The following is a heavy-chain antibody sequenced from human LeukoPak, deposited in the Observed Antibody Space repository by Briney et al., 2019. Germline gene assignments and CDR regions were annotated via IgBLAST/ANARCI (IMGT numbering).Heavy chain of an antibody. D-gene: IGHD3-10*01. Sequence: SVKVSCKASGGTFSSYAISWVRQAPGQGLEWMGGIIPIFGTANYAQKFQGRVTITADESTSTAYMELSSLRSEDTAVYYCARERSSVWFGESSEYYFDYWGQGTLVTVSS. CDR3: ARERSSVWFGESSEYYFDY. CDR2: IIPIFGTA. V-gene: IGHV1-69*13. J-gene: IGHJ4*02. CDR1: GGTFSSYA.